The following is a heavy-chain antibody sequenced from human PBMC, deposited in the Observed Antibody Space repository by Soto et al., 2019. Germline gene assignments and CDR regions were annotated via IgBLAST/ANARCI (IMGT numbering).Heavy chain of an antibody. V-gene: IGHV4-61*01. CDR2: IYYTGSN. D-gene: IGHD3-3*01. CDR1: GGSVSSGSYQ. CDR3: ARPGLYDFWSRYSDAFDI. Sequence: QVQLQESGPGLVKPSETLSLTCTVSGGSVSSGSYQWSWIRQPPGKGLEWIGYIYYTGSNNFNPSLKSRLTLSLDTSQTQFSLKLSSLTAADTAVYYCARPGLYDFWSRYSDAFDIWGQGTMVTVSS. J-gene: IGHJ3*02.